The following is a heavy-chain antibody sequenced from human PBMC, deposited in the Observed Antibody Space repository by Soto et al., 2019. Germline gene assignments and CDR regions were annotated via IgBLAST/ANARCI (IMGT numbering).Heavy chain of an antibody. J-gene: IGHJ3*02. CDR1: VYSFTSYW. V-gene: IGHV5-51*01. D-gene: IGHD5-18*01. CDR3: ARSGVDTAMVDAFDI. Sequence: PGESLKSSCKGSVYSFTSYWIGWVRQMPGKGLEWMGIIYPGDSDTRYSPSFQGQVTISADKSISTAYLQWSSLKASDTAMYYCARSGVDTAMVDAFDIWGQGTMVTVSS. CDR2: IYPGDSDT.